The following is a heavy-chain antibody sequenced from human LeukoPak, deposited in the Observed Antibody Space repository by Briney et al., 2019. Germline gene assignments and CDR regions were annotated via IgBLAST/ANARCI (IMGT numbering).Heavy chain of an antibody. J-gene: IGHJ4*02. CDR2: IIPIFGTA. CDR1: GGTFSSYA. Sequence: SVKVPCKASGGTFSSYAISWVRQAPGQGLEWMGGIIPIFGTANYAQKFQGRVTITADESTSTAYMELSSLRSEDTAVYYCARAGYSSGIVPDYWGQGTLVTVSS. D-gene: IGHD6-19*01. V-gene: IGHV1-69*13. CDR3: ARAGYSSGIVPDY.